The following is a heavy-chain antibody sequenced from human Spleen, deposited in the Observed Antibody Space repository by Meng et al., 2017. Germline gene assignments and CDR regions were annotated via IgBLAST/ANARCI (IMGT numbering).Heavy chain of an antibody. CDR2: IYYSGST. CDR3: ARDDSSGYYSY. V-gene: IGHV4-61*01. D-gene: IGHD3-22*01. J-gene: IGHJ4*02. CDR1: GGSVSSGSYY. Sequence: QVPLQEPGPGLVRPSATLSLSCTVSGGSVSSGSYYWSWIRQPPGKGLEWIGYIYYSGSTNYNPSLKSRVTISVDTSKNQFSLKLSSVTAADTAVYYCARDDSSGYYSYWGQGTLVTVSS.